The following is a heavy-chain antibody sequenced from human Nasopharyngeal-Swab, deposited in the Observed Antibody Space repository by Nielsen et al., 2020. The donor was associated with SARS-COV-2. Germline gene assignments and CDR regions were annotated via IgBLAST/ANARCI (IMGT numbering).Heavy chain of an antibody. D-gene: IGHD3-22*01. J-gene: IGHJ3*02. V-gene: IGHV3-23*01. CDR3: AKDSIRCYYDASGAFDI. Sequence: WIRQPPGKGLEWVSAISGSGGSTYYADSVKGRFTISRDNSKNTLYLQMNSLRAEDTAVYYCAKDSIRCYYDASGAFDIWGQGTMVTVSS. CDR2: ISGSGGST.